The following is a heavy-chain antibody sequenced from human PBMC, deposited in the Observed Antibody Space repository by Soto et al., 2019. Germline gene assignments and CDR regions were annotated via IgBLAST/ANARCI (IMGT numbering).Heavy chain of an antibody. CDR2: IIPIFVTT. CDR3: ARVFPDGWVEPGVVRGYLDT. J-gene: IGHJ4*02. Sequence: QVQLVQSGAEVKEPGSAVKVSCKAPADSFSSYGISWVRQAPGQGLEWMGGIIPIFVTTNYAEKSQGRVTINADESTNTAYMELSSLRSEDTALYYCARVFPDGWVEPGVVRGYLDTWGRGTLVTVSS. D-gene: IGHD3-3*01. CDR1: ADSFSSYG. V-gene: IGHV1-69*01.